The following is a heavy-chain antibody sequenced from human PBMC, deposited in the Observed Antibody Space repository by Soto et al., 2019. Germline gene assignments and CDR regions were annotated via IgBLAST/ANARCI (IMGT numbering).Heavy chain of an antibody. V-gene: IGHV3-66*01. D-gene: IGHD3-3*01. CDR3: ARESYDFWSGSTIDY. J-gene: IGHJ4*02. Sequence: EVQLVEPGGGLVQPGGSLRLSCAASGFTVSSNYMSWVRKAPGKGLEWASVIYSGGSTYYADSVKGRFTISRDNSKNTLYLQMNSLRAEDTAVYYCARESYDFWSGSTIDYWGQGTLVTVSS. CDR1: GFTVSSNY. CDR2: IYSGGST.